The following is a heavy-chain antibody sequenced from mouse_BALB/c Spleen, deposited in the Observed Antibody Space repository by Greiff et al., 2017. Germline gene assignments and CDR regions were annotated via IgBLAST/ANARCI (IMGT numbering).Heavy chain of an antibody. D-gene: IGHD2-10*01. CDR1: GFTFSDYG. CDR2: ISNLAYSI. Sequence: VQLKESGGGLVQPGGSRKLSCAASGFTFSDYGMAWVRQAPGKGPEWVAFISNLAYSIYYADTVTGRFTISRENAKNTLYLEMSSLRSEDTAMYYCARAYYGNYDCAMDYWGQGTSVTVSS. J-gene: IGHJ4*01. V-gene: IGHV5-15*02. CDR3: ARAYYGNYDCAMDY.